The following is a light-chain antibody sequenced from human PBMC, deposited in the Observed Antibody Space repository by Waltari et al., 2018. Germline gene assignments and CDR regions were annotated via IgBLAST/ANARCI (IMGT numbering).Light chain of an antibody. Sequence: DVVLTQSPLSLAVTPGEPASISCRSSQSLLHNNGYHYLDWYLQKPGQSPQLLISLGSDRASGVPDRFSGSGSGTDFTLTISRLEPEDFVVYYCQQYGSSPHTFGQGTKLEIK. CDR1: QSLLHNNGYHY. CDR3: QQYGSSPHT. V-gene: IGKV2-28*01. J-gene: IGKJ2*01. CDR2: LGS.